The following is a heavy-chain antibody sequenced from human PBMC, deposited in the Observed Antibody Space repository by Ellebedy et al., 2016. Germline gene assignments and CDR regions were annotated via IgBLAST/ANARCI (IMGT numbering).Heavy chain of an antibody. CDR1: GFTFSSYW. Sequence: GGSLRLXXAASGFTFSSYWMSWVRQAPGKGLEWVANIKQDGSEKYYVDSVKGRFTISRDNAKNSLYLQMNSLRAEDTAVYYCARVQGEAYYGSGSYYNLYYYYYYGMDVWGQGTTVTVSS. CDR2: IKQDGSEK. D-gene: IGHD3-10*01. CDR3: ARVQGEAYYGSGSYYNLYYYYYYGMDV. J-gene: IGHJ6*02. V-gene: IGHV3-7*03.